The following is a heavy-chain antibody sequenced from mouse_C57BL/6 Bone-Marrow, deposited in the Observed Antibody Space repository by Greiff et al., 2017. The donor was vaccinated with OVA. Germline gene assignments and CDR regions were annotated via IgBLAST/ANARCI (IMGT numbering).Heavy chain of an antibody. J-gene: IGHJ1*03. CDR1: GYTFTSYG. CDR3: ARSVYYGSPYWYFDV. CDR2: IYPRSCNT. Sequence: QVQLQQSGAELARPGASVKLSCKASGYTFTSYGISWVKQRTGQGLEWIGEIYPRSCNTYYNEKFKGKATLTADKSSSTAYMELRSLTSEDSAVYFCARSVYYGSPYWYFDVWGTGTTVTVSS. V-gene: IGHV1-81*01. D-gene: IGHD1-1*01.